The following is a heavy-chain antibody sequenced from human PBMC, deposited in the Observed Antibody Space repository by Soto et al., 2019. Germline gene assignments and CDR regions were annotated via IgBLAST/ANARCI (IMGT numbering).Heavy chain of an antibody. CDR2: IYYSGST. Sequence: SEALSLTCTVSGGSISSGGYYWSWIRQHPGKGLEWIGYIYYSGSTYYNPSLKSRVTISVDTSKNQFSLKLSSVTAADTAVYYCARAKGSGYDYWGQGTLVTVSS. D-gene: IGHD5-12*01. CDR3: ARAKGSGYDY. J-gene: IGHJ4*02. V-gene: IGHV4-31*03. CDR1: GGSISSGGYY.